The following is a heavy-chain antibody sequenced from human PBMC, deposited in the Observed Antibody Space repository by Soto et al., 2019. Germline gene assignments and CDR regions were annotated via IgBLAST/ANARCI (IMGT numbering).Heavy chain of an antibody. Sequence: SETLSLTCTVSGASITTYYWSWIRQPPGKGLEWIGYISYSGTTDYNPSLKSRVTISFDASKNQISLQVRSATAADAAVYYCARDLKEYCSDGKCNWFDPWGQGTLVTVSS. CDR2: ISYSGTT. CDR3: ARDLKEYCSDGKCNWFDP. CDR1: GASITTYY. D-gene: IGHD2-15*01. J-gene: IGHJ5*02. V-gene: IGHV4-59*01.